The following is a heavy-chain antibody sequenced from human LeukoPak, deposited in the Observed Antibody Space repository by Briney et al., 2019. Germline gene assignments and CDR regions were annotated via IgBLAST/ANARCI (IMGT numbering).Heavy chain of an antibody. CDR1: GFTFSSYA. CDR3: AKVRIAVAAIPADAFDI. J-gene: IGHJ3*02. V-gene: IGHV3-23*01. D-gene: IGHD6-19*01. Sequence: GGSLRLSCAASGFTFSSYAMSWVRQAPGRGLEWVSAISGSGGSTYYADSVKGRFTISRDNSKNTLYLQMNSLRAEDTAVYYCAKVRIAVAAIPADAFDIWGQGTMVTVSS. CDR2: ISGSGGST.